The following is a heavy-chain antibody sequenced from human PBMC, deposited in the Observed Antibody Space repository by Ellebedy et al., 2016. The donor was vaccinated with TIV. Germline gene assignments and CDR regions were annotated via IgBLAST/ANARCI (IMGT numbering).Heavy chain of an antibody. CDR3: AAEAWWRLDS. V-gene: IGHV3-7*01. D-gene: IGHD2-15*01. CDR1: GPIFSHNW. Sequence: GESLEISCVDSGPIFSHNWMSWVRQAPGKGLEWVAKINPLGSQKSYVDSVKGRFTISRDNAENSLFLEMNSLRVEDTAVYYCAAEAWWRLDSWGQGTLVTVSS. J-gene: IGHJ4*02. CDR2: INPLGSQK.